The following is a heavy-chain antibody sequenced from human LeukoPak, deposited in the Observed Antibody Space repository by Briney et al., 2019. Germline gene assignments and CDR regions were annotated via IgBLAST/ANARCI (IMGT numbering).Heavy chain of an antibody. V-gene: IGHV4-4*07. CDR1: GVSINGYY. Sequence: SETLSLTCNVSGVSINGYYWNWIRQPAGKGLEWIGRIYSGGGTNYNPPLKSRVTMSVDTSKNHFSLNVTSVTAADTAVYYCAREALAAAGRGGDYWGQGTLVTVSS. D-gene: IGHD6-13*01. J-gene: IGHJ4*02. CDR3: AREALAAAGRGGDY. CDR2: IYSGGGT.